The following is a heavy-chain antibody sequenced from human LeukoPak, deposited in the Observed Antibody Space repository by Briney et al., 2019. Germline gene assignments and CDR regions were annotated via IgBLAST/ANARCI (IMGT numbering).Heavy chain of an antibody. CDR3: ARDLRDGYNYVGFDY. CDR1: GFTFSSYW. Sequence: PGGSLRLSCAASGFTFSSYWMSWVRQAPGKGLEWVANIKQDGSEKYYVDSVKGRFTISRDNAKNSLYLQMNSLRAEDTAVYYCARDLRDGYNYVGFDYWGQGTLVTVSS. CDR2: IKQDGSEK. J-gene: IGHJ4*02. V-gene: IGHV3-7*04. D-gene: IGHD5-24*01.